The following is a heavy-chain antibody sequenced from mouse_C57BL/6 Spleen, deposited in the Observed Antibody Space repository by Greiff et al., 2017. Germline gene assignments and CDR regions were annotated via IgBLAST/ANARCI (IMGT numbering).Heavy chain of an antibody. J-gene: IGHJ2*01. V-gene: IGHV1-47*01. CDR3: ATNDRDYFDY. CDR1: GYTFTTYP. CDR2: VHPCNDDT. Sequence: QVQLQQSGAELVKPGASVKMSCKASGYTFTTYPIEWMKQTHGTSLAGIGNVHPCNDDTKSNDKFKGKATLTVEKSSSTVYLELSRLTSDDSAVYYCATNDRDYFDYWGQGTTLTVSS.